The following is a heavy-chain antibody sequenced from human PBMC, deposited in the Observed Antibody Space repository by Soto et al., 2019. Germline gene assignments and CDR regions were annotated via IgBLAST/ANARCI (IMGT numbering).Heavy chain of an antibody. CDR3: ARDSVGSGYD. J-gene: IGHJ4*02. CDR2: IYYSGYN. Sequence: QVQLQESGPGLVKPSETLSLTCTVSGGSMTSYYWSWIRQPPGKRLEWMGYIYYSGYNNYKPSLKSRVPISVDPSKSQFSLEMRSVTAADTAVYYCARDSVGSGYDWGQGTLVNVSS. D-gene: IGHD3-22*01. V-gene: IGHV4-59*01. CDR1: GGSMTSYY.